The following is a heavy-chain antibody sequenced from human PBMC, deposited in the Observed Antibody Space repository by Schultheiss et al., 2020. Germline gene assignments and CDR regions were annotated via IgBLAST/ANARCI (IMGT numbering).Heavy chain of an antibody. CDR1: GFTFSSYA. D-gene: IGHD3-22*01. Sequence: GGSLRLSCAASGFTFSSYAMSWVRQAPGKGLEWVSAISGSGGSTYYADSVKGRFTISRDNSKNTLYLQMNSLRAEDTAVYYCASRGGSSGYALDYWGQGTLVTVSS. CDR2: ISGSGGST. J-gene: IGHJ4*02. V-gene: IGHV3-23*01. CDR3: ASRGGSSGYALDY.